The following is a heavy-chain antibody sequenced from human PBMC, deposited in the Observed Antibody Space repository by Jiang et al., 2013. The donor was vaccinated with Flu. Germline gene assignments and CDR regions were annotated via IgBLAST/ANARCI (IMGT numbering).Heavy chain of an antibody. CDR1: GGTFSSYA. Sequence: SSVKVSCKASGGTFSSYAISWVRQAPGQGLEWMGRIIPILGIANYAQKFQGRVTITADKSTSTAYMELSSLRSEDTAVYYCARDPVHYVVVVAASDYYYGMDVWGKGTTVTVSS. D-gene: IGHD2-15*01. CDR3: ARDPVHYVVVVAASDYYYGMDV. J-gene: IGHJ6*04. CDR2: IIPILGIA. V-gene: IGHV1-69*04.